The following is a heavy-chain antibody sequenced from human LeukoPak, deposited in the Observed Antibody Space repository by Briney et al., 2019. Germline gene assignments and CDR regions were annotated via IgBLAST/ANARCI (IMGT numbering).Heavy chain of an antibody. V-gene: IGHV4-34*01. CDR3: ARVSVATIRGAYYYYMDV. Sequence: SETLSLTCAVYGGSFSGYYWSWIRQPPGKGLEWIGEINHSGSTNYNPSLKSRVTISVDTSKNQFSLKLSSVTAADTAVYYCARVSVATIRGAYYYYMDVWGKGTTVTVSS. J-gene: IGHJ6*03. CDR2: INHSGST. D-gene: IGHD5-24*01. CDR1: GGSFSGYY.